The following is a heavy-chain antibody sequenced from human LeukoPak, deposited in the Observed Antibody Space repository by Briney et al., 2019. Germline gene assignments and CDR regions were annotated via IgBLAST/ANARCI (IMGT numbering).Heavy chain of an antibody. J-gene: IGHJ6*02. D-gene: IGHD3-9*01. CDR1: GFSFTSYG. V-gene: IGHV1-18*01. Sequence: ASVKVSCEASGFSFTSYGISWVRQAPGQGLEWMGWISAYNGNTNYAQKLQGRVTMTTDTSTSTAYMELRSLRSDDTAVYYCARVPVLRYFDWLRDYYYGMDVWGQGTTVTVSS. CDR2: ISAYNGNT. CDR3: ARVPVLRYFDWLRDYYYGMDV.